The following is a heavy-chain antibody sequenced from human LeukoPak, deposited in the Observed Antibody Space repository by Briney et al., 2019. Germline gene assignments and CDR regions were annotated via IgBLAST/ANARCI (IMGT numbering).Heavy chain of an antibody. CDR3: ARDRYGDGFAHLDY. V-gene: IGHV1-18*01. J-gene: IGHJ4*02. CDR2: ISAYNGNT. D-gene: IGHD5-24*01. CDR1: NYTFTSYG. Sequence: ASVKVSCKASNYTFTSYGLSWVRQAPGQGLEWMGWISAYNGNTDYARKFRGRVTMTRDTSTSTAYMELRSLRSDDTAVYYCARDRYGDGFAHLDYWGQGALVTVSS.